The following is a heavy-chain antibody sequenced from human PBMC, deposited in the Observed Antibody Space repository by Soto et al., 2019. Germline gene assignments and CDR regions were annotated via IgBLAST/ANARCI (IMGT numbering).Heavy chain of an antibody. V-gene: IGHV3-23*01. Sequence: GGSLRLSCAPSGFTFSSYAMTWVRQAPGKGLEWLSSITGNGAGTYYADSVRGRFTISRDNSKNTLYLQMNSLRAEDTAVYYCAKTITTTAIGYWGQGTLVTVSS. CDR1: GFTFSSYA. J-gene: IGHJ4*02. D-gene: IGHD2-2*02. CDR2: ITGNGAGT. CDR3: AKTITTTAIGY.